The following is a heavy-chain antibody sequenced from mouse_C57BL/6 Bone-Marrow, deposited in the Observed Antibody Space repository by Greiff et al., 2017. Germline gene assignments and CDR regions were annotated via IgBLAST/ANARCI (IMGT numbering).Heavy chain of an antibody. CDR3: ARRWGDFNFDY. D-gene: IGHD2-13*01. J-gene: IGHJ2*01. CDR2: IHPRSGYT. V-gene: IGHV1-7*01. Sequence: QVHVKQSGAELAKPGASVKLSCKASGYTFTSYWMHWVKQRPGQGLEWIGYIHPRSGYTKYNQKFKDKATLTADKSSSTAYMQLSSLTYEYSAVYYCARRWGDFNFDYWGQGTTRTVSA. CDR1: GYTFTSYW.